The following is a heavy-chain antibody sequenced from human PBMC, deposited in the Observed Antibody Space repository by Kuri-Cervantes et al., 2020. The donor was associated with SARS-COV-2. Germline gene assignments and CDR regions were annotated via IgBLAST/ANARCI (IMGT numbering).Heavy chain of an antibody. CDR3: ARTRGIAAAYYFDY. D-gene: IGHD6-13*01. CDR1: GYIFTSYD. CDR2: MNPNSGNK. Sequence: ASVKVSCKASGYIFTSYDISWVRQATGQGLEWMGWMNPNSGNKGYAQKFQGRVTITADKSTSTAYMELSSLRSEDTAVYYCARTRGIAAAYYFDYWGQGTLVTVSS. V-gene: IGHV1-8*01. J-gene: IGHJ4*02.